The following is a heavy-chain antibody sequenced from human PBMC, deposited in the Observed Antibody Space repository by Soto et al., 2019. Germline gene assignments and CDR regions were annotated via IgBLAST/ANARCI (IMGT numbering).Heavy chain of an antibody. D-gene: IGHD4-17*01. CDR2: IYHSGST. CDR1: GGSISSSNW. Sequence: SETLSLTCAASGGSISSSNWWSWVRQPPGEGLGWIGEIYHSGSTNYHPSLKSRVTISVDKSKNQFSLKLSSVTAEDTAVYYCASTLNDDVDYWGQGTLVTVSS. J-gene: IGHJ4*02. CDR3: ASTLNDDVDY. V-gene: IGHV4-4*02.